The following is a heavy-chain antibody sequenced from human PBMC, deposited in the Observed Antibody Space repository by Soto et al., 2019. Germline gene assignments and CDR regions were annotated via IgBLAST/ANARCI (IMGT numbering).Heavy chain of an antibody. V-gene: IGHV4-59*02. CDR1: GGSVSVYY. D-gene: IGHD2-15*01. J-gene: IGHJ3*01. CDR3: AARYGGGGSCYSNEDAVDV. CDR2: IYASGSP. Sequence: PSGPLSLPCTISGGSVSVYYWRWIRQSTGQGLEWIGSIYASGSPYYNPSLRSRVTISADTSKNQISLKLTSPTAADTAVYYCAARYGGGGSCYSNEDAVDVWGQGTRVTVS.